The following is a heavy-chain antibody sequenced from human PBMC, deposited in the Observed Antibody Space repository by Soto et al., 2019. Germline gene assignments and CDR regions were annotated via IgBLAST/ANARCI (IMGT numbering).Heavy chain of an antibody. J-gene: IGHJ6*02. CDR1: GFTFSSYG. V-gene: IGHV3-30*18. Sequence: PGGSLRLSCAASGFTFSSYGMHWVRQAPGKGLEWVAVISYDGSNKYYADSVKGRFTISRDNSKNTLYLQMNSLRAEDTAVYYCAKEQGVAAYYYGMDVWGQGTTVTVSS. CDR3: AKEQGVAAYYYGMDV. CDR2: ISYDGSNK. D-gene: IGHD6-13*01.